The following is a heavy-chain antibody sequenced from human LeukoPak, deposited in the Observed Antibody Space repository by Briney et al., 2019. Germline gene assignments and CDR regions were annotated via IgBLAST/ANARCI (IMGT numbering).Heavy chain of an antibody. J-gene: IGHJ4*02. V-gene: IGHV4-39*01. Sequence: SETLSLTCTVSGGSISSSSYYWGWIRQPPGKGLEWIGSIYYSGSTYYNPSLKSRVTISVDTSKNQFSLKLSSVTAADTAVYYCARGRMATLFDYWGQGTLVTVSS. D-gene: IGHD5-24*01. CDR2: IYYSGST. CDR1: GGSISSSSYY. CDR3: ARGRMATLFDY.